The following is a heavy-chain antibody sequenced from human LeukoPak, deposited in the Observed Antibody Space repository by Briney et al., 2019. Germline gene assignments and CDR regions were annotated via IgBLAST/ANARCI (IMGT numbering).Heavy chain of an antibody. V-gene: IGHV5-51*01. D-gene: IGHD6-19*01. CDR2: IYPGDSDT. Sequence: GESLKISCQGSGYRFTSYWIGWLRQMPGKGLEWMGIIYPGDSDTRYSPSFQGQVTISADKSISTAYLQWSSLKASDTAMYYCARIYSSGWYDYWGQGTLVTVSS. CDR1: GYRFTSYW. CDR3: ARIYSSGWYDY. J-gene: IGHJ4*02.